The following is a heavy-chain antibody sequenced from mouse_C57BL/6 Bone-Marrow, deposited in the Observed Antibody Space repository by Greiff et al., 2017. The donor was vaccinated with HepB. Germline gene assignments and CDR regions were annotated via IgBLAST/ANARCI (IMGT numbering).Heavy chain of an antibody. CDR2: ISSGGSYT. V-gene: IGHV5-6*02. CDR3: ARRGAGY. Sequence: EVKLMESGGDLVKPGGSLKLSCAASGFTFSSYGMSWVRQTPDKRLEWVATISSGGSYTYYPDSVKGRFTISRDNAKNTLYLQMSSLKSEDTAMYYCARRGAGYWGQGTTLTVSS. J-gene: IGHJ2*01. CDR1: GFTFSSYG.